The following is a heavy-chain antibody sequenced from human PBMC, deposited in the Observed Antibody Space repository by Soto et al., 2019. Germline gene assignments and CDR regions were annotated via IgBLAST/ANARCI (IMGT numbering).Heavy chain of an antibody. V-gene: IGHV3-21*01. Sequence: GGSLRLSCAASGFTFSRYSMNWVRQALGKGLERVSSISSTTNYIYYADSMKGRFTVSRDNAKNSVYLDMNSLSAEDTAVYYCARESEDLTSNFDYWGQGTLVTVSS. CDR3: ARESEDLTSNFDY. CDR2: ISSTTNYI. CDR1: GFTFSRYS. J-gene: IGHJ4*02.